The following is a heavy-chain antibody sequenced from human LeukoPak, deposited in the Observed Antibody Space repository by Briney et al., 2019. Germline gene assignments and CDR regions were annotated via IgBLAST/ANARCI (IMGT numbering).Heavy chain of an antibody. V-gene: IGHV4-59*01. Sequence: TSSETLSLTCTVSGGSISTYYWSWIRHPPGKGLEWIGYIYYSGSTNYNPSLKSRVTISVDTSKNQFSLKLTSVTAADTAVYYCARARYANAWYAFDIWGEGTMVTVSS. CDR2: IYYSGST. J-gene: IGHJ3*02. CDR1: GGSISTYY. D-gene: IGHD3-16*01. CDR3: ARARYANAWYAFDI.